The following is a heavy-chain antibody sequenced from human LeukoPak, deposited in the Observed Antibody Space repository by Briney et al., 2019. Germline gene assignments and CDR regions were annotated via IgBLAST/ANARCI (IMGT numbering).Heavy chain of an antibody. CDR3: ARQAAAGTFDY. Sequence: GGSLRLSCAASGFTFSAYTMNWVRQASGKGLEWVSSISSGSTYIYYADSVKGRFTISRDNAKNSLYLQMNSLRAEDTAVYYCARQAAAGTFDYWGQGTLVTVSS. CDR1: GFTFSAYT. V-gene: IGHV3-21*01. D-gene: IGHD6-13*01. CDR2: ISSGSTYI. J-gene: IGHJ4*02.